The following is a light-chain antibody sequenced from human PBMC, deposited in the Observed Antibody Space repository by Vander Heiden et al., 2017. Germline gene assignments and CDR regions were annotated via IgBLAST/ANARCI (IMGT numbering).Light chain of an antibody. Sequence: QSALTQPASVSGSPGQSITISCTGTSSDVGGYHYVSWYQQHPGKAPKLRIYQVSNRPSWVSNRFSGSKSGNTASLTISGLQAEDEADYYCSAYTSSSTRVFGGGTKLTVL. CDR2: QVS. CDR1: SSDVGGYHY. CDR3: SAYTSSSTRV. V-gene: IGLV2-14*01. J-gene: IGLJ3*02.